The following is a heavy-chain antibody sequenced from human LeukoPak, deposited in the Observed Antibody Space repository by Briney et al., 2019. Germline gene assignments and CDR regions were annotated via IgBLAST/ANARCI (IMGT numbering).Heavy chain of an antibody. D-gene: IGHD3-3*01. CDR2: INPNSGGT. V-gene: IGHV1-2*02. Sequence: ASVKVSCKASGYTFTGYYMHWVRQAPGQGLEWMGWINPNSGGTNYAQKFQGRVTMTRDTSISTAYMELSRLRSDDTAVYYCARDRKYDFWSGSDYWGQGTLVTVS. CDR1: GYTFTGYY. J-gene: IGHJ4*02. CDR3: ARDRKYDFWSGSDY.